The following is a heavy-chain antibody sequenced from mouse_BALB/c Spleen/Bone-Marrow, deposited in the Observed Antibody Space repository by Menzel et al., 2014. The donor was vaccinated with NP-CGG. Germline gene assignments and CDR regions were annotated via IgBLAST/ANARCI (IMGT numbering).Heavy chain of an antibody. V-gene: IGHV1-18*01. D-gene: IGHD2-3*01. J-gene: IGHJ4*01. CDR3: ARGDGYYVYAMDY. CDR1: GYTFTEYT. CDR2: INPNNGGI. Sequence: EVQVVESGPELVKPGASVKISCKTSGYTFTEYTMHWVKQSHGKSLEWIGSINPNNGGINYNQKFKGKATLTVDKSSSTAYMELRSLTSEDSAVYYCARGDGYYVYAMDYWGQGTSVTVSS.